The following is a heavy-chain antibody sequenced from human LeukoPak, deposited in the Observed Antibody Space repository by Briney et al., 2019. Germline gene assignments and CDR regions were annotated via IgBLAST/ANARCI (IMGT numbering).Heavy chain of an antibody. Sequence: GGSLRLSCAASGFTFSSYAMSWVRQAPGKGLEWVSAISGSGGSTYYADSVKGRFTISRDNSKNTLYLQMNSLRAEDTAVYYCAKVSRLGGSGYYDSSGLIGMDVWVQGTTVTVSS. V-gene: IGHV3-23*01. CDR2: ISGSGGST. CDR3: AKVSRLGGSGYYDSSGLIGMDV. CDR1: GFTFSSYA. D-gene: IGHD3-22*01. J-gene: IGHJ6*02.